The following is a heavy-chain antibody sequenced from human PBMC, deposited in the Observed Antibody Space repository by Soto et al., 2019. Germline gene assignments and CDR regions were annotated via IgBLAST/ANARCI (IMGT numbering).Heavy chain of an antibody. CDR3: ARARYQLLHPYYYGMDV. CDR2: IHYSGST. D-gene: IGHD2-2*01. V-gene: IGHV4-59*01. Sequence: QVQLQESGPGLVKPSETLSLTCTVSGGSISSYYWSWIRQSPEKGLEWIGYIHYSGSTKSNPSLKSRVTISVDTSRNQDSLKLSSVTAADSAVYFCARARYQLLHPYYYGMDVWGQGTTVTVSS. J-gene: IGHJ6*02. CDR1: GGSISSYY.